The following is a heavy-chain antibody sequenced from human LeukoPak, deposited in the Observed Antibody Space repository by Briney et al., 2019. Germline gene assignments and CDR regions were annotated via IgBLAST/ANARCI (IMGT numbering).Heavy chain of an antibody. CDR1: GGSISSYY. CDR3: ARTIRSGYLIDY. V-gene: IGHV4-59*01. CDR2: IYYSGST. D-gene: IGHD3-3*01. J-gene: IGHJ4*02. Sequence: PSETLSLTCTVSGGSISSYYWSWIRQPPGKGLEWIGYIYYSGSTNYNPSLKSRVTISVDTSKNQFSLKLSSVTAADTAVYYCARTIRSGYLIDYWGQGTLVTVSS.